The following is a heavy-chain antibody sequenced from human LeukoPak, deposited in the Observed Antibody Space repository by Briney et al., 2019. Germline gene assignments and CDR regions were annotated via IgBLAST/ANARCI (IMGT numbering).Heavy chain of an antibody. J-gene: IGHJ6*04. CDR3: ARGGASYGMDV. Sequence: GGSLRLSCAASGFTFSSYSMNWVRQAPGKGLEWVSSISSSSSYIYYADSVKGRFTISRDNAKNSLYLQMNSLRAEDTAVYYCARGGASYGMDVWGKGTTVTVSS. CDR1: GFTFSSYS. CDR2: ISSSSSYI. D-gene: IGHD4/OR15-4a*01. V-gene: IGHV3-21*01.